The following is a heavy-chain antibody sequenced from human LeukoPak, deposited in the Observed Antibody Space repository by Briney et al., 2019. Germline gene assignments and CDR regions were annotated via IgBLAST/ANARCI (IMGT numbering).Heavy chain of an antibody. CDR1: GGSISSYY. J-gene: IGHJ3*02. V-gene: IGHV4-59*12. D-gene: IGHD3-3*01. CDR2: IHYSGST. CDR3: ARDPYITIFGVVNDAFDI. Sequence: SETLSLTCTVSGGSISSYYWSWIRQPPGKGLEWIGYIHYSGSTNYNPSLKSRVTMSVDTSKNQFPLKLSSVTAADTAVYYCARDPYITIFGVVNDAFDIWGQGTMVTVSS.